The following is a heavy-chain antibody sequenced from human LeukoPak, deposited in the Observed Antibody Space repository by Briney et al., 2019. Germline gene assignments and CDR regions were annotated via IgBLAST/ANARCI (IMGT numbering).Heavy chain of an antibody. CDR1: GGSISSGGYY. J-gene: IGHJ6*02. V-gene: IGHV4-31*03. D-gene: IGHD2-2*01. CDR3: ARDVVVVPAAMKKSYYYYGMDV. CDR2: IYYSGST. Sequence: PSETLFLTCTVSGGSISSGGYYWSWIRQHPGKGLEWIGYIYYSGSTYYNPSLKSRVTISVDTSKNQFSLKLSSVTAADTAVYYCARDVVVVPAAMKKSYYYYGMDVWGQGTTVTVSS.